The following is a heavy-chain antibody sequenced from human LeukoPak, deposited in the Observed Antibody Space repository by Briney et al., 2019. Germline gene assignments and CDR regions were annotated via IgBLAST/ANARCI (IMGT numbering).Heavy chain of an antibody. CDR3: AKDRGYSGSYLFDY. D-gene: IGHD1-26*01. V-gene: IGHV3-23*01. Sequence: GGSLRLSCAASGFIFSNYAMSWVRQAPGKGLEWVSGLSGSGNTRYYADSAKGRFTISRDNSKNTLFLQMNSLRAEDTAVYYCAKDRGYSGSYLFDYWGQGTLVTVSS. CDR1: GFIFSNYA. CDR2: LSGSGNTR. J-gene: IGHJ4*02.